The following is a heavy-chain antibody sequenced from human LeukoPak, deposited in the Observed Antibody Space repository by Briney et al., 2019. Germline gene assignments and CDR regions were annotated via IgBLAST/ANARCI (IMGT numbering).Heavy chain of an antibody. D-gene: IGHD5-24*01. CDR1: GFTFSSSW. CDR3: ARGNDGWEFDY. CDR2: IKEDGTEE. Sequence: GGSLRRSCAACGFTFSSSWLTWVRQAPGKGPEWVAHIKEDGTEEYYVDSVKGRFTISRDNAKNSLYLQMNSLRAEDTAVYYCARGNDGWEFDYWGQGTLVSVSS. V-gene: IGHV3-7*05. J-gene: IGHJ4*02.